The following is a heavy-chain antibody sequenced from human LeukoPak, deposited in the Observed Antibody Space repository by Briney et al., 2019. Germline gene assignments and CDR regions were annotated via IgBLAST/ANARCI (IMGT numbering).Heavy chain of an antibody. CDR3: ARGGRYRSSWYWFDP. CDR1: GGSISSYY. CDR2: IYTSGST. Sequence: SETLSLTCTVSGGSISSYYWSWIRQPAGKGLEWIGRIYTSGSTNYNPSLKSRVTMSVDMSKNQFSLKLSSVTAADTAVYYCARGGRYRSSWYWFDPWGQGTLVTVSS. V-gene: IGHV4-4*07. D-gene: IGHD6-13*01. J-gene: IGHJ5*02.